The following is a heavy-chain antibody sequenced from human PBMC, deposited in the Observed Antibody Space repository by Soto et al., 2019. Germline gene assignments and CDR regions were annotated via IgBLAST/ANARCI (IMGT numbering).Heavy chain of an antibody. CDR3: ARWDHDYGYLDV. CDR2: TYYRSKWYN. CDR1: GDSVSSNRGS. J-gene: IGHJ6*02. V-gene: IGHV6-1*01. Sequence: SQTRSLTFDISGDSVSSNRGSWTWIRQSPSRGLEWLGRTYYRSKWYNEYGLSVKSRITINADTCKNQFSLQLNSVTPEDAAVYYCARWDHDYGYLDVWGLGTTVTAP. D-gene: IGHD4-17*01.